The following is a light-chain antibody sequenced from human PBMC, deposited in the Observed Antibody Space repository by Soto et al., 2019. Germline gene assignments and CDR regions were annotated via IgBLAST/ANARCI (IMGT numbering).Light chain of an antibody. CDR2: EVS. V-gene: IGLV2-8*01. J-gene: IGLJ2*01. CDR3: SSFAGSNSV. CDR1: SSDVGRYNY. Sequence: QSVLTQPPSASGSPGQSVTISCTGTSSDVGRYNYVSWYQQHPGKAPKLMIYEVSKRPSGVPDRFSGSKSGNTASPTVSGLQAEDEADYYCSSFAGSNSVFGGGTKLTVL.